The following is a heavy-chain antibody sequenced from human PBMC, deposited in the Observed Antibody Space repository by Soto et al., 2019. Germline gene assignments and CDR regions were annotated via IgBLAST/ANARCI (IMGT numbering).Heavy chain of an antibody. J-gene: IGHJ6*02. D-gene: IGHD2-2*01. CDR1: GGTFSSYT. CDR2: IIPILGIA. V-gene: IGHV1-69*02. Sequence: QVQLVQSGAEVKKPGSSVKVSCKASGGTFSSYTISWVRQAPGQGLEWMGRIIPILGIANYAQKFQGRVTITADKSTRTAYMELSSLRSEDTAVYYCARVSPYCSSTSCYCYYYYGMDVWGQGTTVTVSS. CDR3: ARVSPYCSSTSCYCYYYYGMDV.